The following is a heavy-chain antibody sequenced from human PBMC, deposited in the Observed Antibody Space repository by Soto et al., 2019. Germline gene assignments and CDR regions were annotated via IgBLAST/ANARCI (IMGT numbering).Heavy chain of an antibody. V-gene: IGHV3-30*18. J-gene: IGHJ6*03. CDR2: ISYDGSNK. D-gene: IGHD3-10*01. CDR1: GFTFSSYG. Sequence: QVQLVESGGGVVQPGRSLRLSCAASGFTFSSYGMHWVRQAPGKGLEWVALISYDGSNKYYADSVKGGFTISRDNSKKPLYLKITSLRAGDRGGYDCAKGGRGYFYYYRGVGVKGTAFTV. CDR3: AKGGRGYFYYYRGV.